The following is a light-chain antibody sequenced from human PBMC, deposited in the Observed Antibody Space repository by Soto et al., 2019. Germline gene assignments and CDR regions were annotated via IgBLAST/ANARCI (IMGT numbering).Light chain of an antibody. Sequence: DIPMTQSPSTLSASVGDGVTITCRASQSITSWLAWYQQKPGKAPNLLIYKASSLQSGVPSRFSGSGSGTEFTLTISSLQPDDFATYYCQHYNSYPYTFGQGTRLEIK. CDR1: QSITSW. CDR3: QHYNSYPYT. V-gene: IGKV1-5*03. CDR2: KAS. J-gene: IGKJ2*01.